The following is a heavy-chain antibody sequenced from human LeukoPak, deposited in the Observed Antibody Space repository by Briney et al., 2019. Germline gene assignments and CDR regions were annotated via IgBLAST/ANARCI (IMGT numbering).Heavy chain of an antibody. Sequence: GESLQISCKGSGYSLSGYWIAWVRQMPGKGLQWMGIIYPDDSDTRYSPSFQGQVTISADKSINTAYLQWSSLKASDTAMYYCARLPQDFDYWGQGTLVTVSS. CDR3: ARLPQDFDY. V-gene: IGHV5-51*01. CDR1: GYSLSGYW. J-gene: IGHJ4*02. CDR2: IYPDDSDT.